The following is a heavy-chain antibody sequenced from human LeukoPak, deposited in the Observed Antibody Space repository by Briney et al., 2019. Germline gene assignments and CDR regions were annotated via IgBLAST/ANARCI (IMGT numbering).Heavy chain of an antibody. CDR1: GGTFSSYA. Sequence: GASVKVSCKASGGTFSSYAISWVRQAPGQGLEWMGGIIPIFGTANYAQKFQGRVTITADESTSTAYMELSSLRSEDTAVYYCARDRNDGDYEMGYWGQGTLVTVSS. V-gene: IGHV1-69*13. CDR3: ARDRNDGDYEMGY. CDR2: IIPIFGTA. D-gene: IGHD4-17*01. J-gene: IGHJ4*02.